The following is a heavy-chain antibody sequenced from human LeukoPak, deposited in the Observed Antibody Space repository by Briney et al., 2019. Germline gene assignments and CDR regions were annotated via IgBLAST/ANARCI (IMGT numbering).Heavy chain of an antibody. CDR3: AALTTVTSSIDY. J-gene: IGHJ4*02. Sequence: SETLSLTCTVSGGSISSHYWSWIRQPPGKGLEWIGYIYYSGSTNYNPSLKSRVTISVDTSKNQFSLKLSSVTAADTAVYYCAALTTVTSSIDYWGQGTLVTVSS. CDR2: IYYSGST. D-gene: IGHD4-17*01. V-gene: IGHV4-59*08. CDR1: GGSISSHY.